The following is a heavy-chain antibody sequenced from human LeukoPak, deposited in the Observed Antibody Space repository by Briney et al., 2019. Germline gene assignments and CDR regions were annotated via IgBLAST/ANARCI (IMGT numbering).Heavy chain of an antibody. D-gene: IGHD1-1*01. V-gene: IGHV3-48*01. CDR2: ISGGSRTI. CDR3: ARKLDYMDV. Sequence: GWSLRLSCAASGFTFSTYNINWVRQAPGKGLEWISYISGGSRTIDYADSVKGRFTISRDNAKNSLYLQMNSLRVEDTAVYYCARKLDYMDVWGKGTTVTVSS. J-gene: IGHJ6*03. CDR1: GFTFSTYN.